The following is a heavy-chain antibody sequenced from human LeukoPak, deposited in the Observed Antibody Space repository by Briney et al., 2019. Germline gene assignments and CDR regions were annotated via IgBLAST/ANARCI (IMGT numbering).Heavy chain of an antibody. J-gene: IGHJ5*02. CDR1: GGSISSYY. V-gene: IGHV4-59*01. D-gene: IGHD3-9*01. CDR3: ARGHFILTGSRRFDP. Sequence: SETLSLTCTVSGGSISSYYWSWIRQPPGKGRGGMGIIYNNGSTNYNPSLKSRVTISVDTSKNQFSLKLSSVTAADTAVYYCARGHFILTGSRRFDPWGQGTLVTVSS. CDR2: IYNNGST.